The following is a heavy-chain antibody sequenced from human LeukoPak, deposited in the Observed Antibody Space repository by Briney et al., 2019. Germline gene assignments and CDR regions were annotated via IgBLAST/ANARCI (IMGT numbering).Heavy chain of an antibody. CDR2: INSDGIST. V-gene: IGHV3-74*01. J-gene: IGHJ4*02. CDR1: RFTFSRYW. Sequence: GGSPTLSCAASRFTFSRYWMHWVRQAPGKGLVWVSRINSDGISTSYADSVKGRFTISRDNAKNTLYLQMNSPRAEDTAVYYCARDGNYYDSSGPADYWGQGTLVTVSS. D-gene: IGHD3-22*01. CDR3: ARDGNYYDSSGPADY.